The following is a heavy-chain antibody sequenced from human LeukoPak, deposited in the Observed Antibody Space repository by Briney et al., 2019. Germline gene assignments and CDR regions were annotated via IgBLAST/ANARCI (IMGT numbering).Heavy chain of an antibody. CDR2: IASDGNDQ. Sequence: PGGSLRLSCAASGFTFNRYAIHWVCQAPGKGLEWVTVIASDGNDQHYADSVKGRFTISRDNSKNTVFLQMNSLRIEDTAVYYCARDFDQGGADYYFAYWGQGTLVTVSS. D-gene: IGHD3-9*01. CDR3: ARDFDQGGADYYFAY. J-gene: IGHJ4*02. V-gene: IGHV3-30-3*01. CDR1: GFTFNRYA.